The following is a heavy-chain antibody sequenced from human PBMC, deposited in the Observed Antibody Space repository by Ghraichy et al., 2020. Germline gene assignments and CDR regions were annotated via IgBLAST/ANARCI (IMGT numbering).Heavy chain of an antibody. V-gene: IGHV3-48*02. CDR1: GFTFSSYT. Sequence: GGSLRLSCAASGFTFSSYTMNWVRQAPGKGLEWVSSISIISSTMSYADSVKGRFTISRDNAKNSFYMQMNSLRDEDTAVYYCATGVDTAMRNEYYFDYWGQGTLVTVSS. J-gene: IGHJ4*02. D-gene: IGHD5-18*01. CDR3: ATGVDTAMRNEYYFDY. CDR2: ISIISSTM.